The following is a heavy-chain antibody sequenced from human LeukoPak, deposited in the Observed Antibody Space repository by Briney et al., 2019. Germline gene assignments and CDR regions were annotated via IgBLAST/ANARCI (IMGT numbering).Heavy chain of an antibody. V-gene: IGHV5-10-1*01. CDR2: IDPSDSYT. D-gene: IGHD3-22*01. CDR3: ARLGYYDSSGYGDAFDI. CDR1: GYSFTSYW. J-gene: IGHJ3*02. Sequence: GESLRISCKGSGYSFTSYWISWVRQMPGKGLEWMGRIDPSDSYTNYSPSFQGHVTISADKSISTTYLQWSGLKASDTAMYYCARLGYYDSSGYGDAFDIWGQGTMVTVSS.